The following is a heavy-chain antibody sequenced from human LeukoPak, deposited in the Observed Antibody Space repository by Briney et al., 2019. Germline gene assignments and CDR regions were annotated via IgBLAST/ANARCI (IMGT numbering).Heavy chain of an antibody. V-gene: IGHV3-7*01. J-gene: IGHJ4*02. CDR3: ARIKRSGYSGYESDY. CDR1: RFTFSDYW. CDR2: INQDGSEK. D-gene: IGHD5-12*01. Sequence: GGSLRLSCVASRFTFSDYWMSWVRQAPGKGLEWVANINQDGSEKYYVDSVKGRFTISRDNAKNSLYLQMNSLRVEDTAVYYCARIKRSGYSGYESDYWGQGTLVTVSS.